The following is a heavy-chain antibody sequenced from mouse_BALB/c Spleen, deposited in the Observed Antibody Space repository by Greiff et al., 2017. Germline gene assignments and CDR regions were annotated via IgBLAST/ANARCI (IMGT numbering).Heavy chain of an antibody. CDR3: ATYYDYEGFDY. D-gene: IGHD2-4*01. CDR1: GFTFSDYY. CDR2: ISDGGSYT. V-gene: IGHV5-4*02. Sequence: EVKLMESGGGLVQPGGSRKLSCAASGFTFSDYYMYWVRQTPEKRLEWVATISDGGSYTYYPDSVKGRFTISRDNAKNNLYLQMSSLKSEDTAMYYCATYYDYEGFDYWGQGTTLTVSS. J-gene: IGHJ2*01.